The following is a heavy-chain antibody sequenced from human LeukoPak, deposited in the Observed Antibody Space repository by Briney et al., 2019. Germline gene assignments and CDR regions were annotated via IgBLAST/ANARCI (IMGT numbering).Heavy chain of an antibody. CDR2: INPNSGGT. Sequence: ASVKVSCKASGYTFTGYYMHWVRQAPGQGLEWMGWINPNSGGTNYAQKFQGRVTMTRDTSISTAYMELSRLRSDDTAVYYCARAAAAGKYYFDYWGQGTLATVSS. CDR3: ARAAAAGKYYFDY. D-gene: IGHD6-13*01. CDR1: GYTFTGYY. J-gene: IGHJ4*02. V-gene: IGHV1-2*02.